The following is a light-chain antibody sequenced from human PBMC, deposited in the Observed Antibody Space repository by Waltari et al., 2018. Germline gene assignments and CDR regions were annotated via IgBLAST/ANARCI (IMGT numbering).Light chain of an antibody. CDR3: HQYGSSPFT. CDR2: GAS. J-gene: IGKJ4*01. V-gene: IGKV3-20*01. CDR1: QSVGSNQ. Sequence: EIVLTQSPGTLSLSPGDRATLSCGASQSVGSNQVAWYQQKPGQAPRLLIYGASAKESGIPDRFSGSGSGTDFILTISRLEPEDFAVYYCHQYGSSPFTFGGGTKVEIK.